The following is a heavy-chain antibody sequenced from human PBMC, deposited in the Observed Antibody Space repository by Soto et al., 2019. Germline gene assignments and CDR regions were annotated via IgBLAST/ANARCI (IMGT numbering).Heavy chain of an antibody. D-gene: IGHD6-6*01. Sequence: ASVKVSCKASGYTFTSYDINWVRQATGQGLEWMGWMNPNSGNTGYAQKFQGRVTMTRITSISTAYMELSSLRSEDTAVYYCARGLGIAARPDVAYWFDPWGQGTLVTVSS. CDR2: MNPNSGNT. J-gene: IGHJ5*02. V-gene: IGHV1-8*01. CDR3: ARGLGIAARPDVAYWFDP. CDR1: GYTFTSYD.